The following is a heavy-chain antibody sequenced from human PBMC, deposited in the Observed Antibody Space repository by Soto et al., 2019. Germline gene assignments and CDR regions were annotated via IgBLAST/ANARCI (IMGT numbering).Heavy chain of an antibody. Sequence: QVQLQESGPGLVKPSETLSLTCTVSGGSISSYYWSWIRQPPGKGLEWIGYIYYSGSTNYNPSLQSRVTISGGTSKNQFSLKLSSVTAADTAVYLFARHPLGATAMGAFDIWGPGKMV. V-gene: IGHV4-59*01. CDR3: ARHPLGATAMGAFDI. D-gene: IGHD5-18*01. J-gene: IGHJ3*02. CDR1: GGSISSYY. CDR2: IYYSGST.